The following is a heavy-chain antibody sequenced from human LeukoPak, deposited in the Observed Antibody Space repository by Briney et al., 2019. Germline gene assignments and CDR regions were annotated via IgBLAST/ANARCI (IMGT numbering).Heavy chain of an antibody. D-gene: IGHD3-16*01. CDR2: ISAYNGNT. CDR1: GYTFTSYG. V-gene: IGHV1-18*01. J-gene: IGHJ4*02. Sequence: GASVKVSCKASGYTFTSYGISWVRQAPGQGLEWMGWISAYNGNTNYAQKLQGRVTMTTDTSPSTAYMELRSLRSADTAVYYCARDRGRCFGSQGYWGREPWSPSPQ. CDR3: ARDRGRCFGSQGY.